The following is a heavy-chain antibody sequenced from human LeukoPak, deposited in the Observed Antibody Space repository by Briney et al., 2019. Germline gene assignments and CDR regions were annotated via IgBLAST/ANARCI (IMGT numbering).Heavy chain of an antibody. Sequence: SETLSLTCTVSGGSISSHYWSWIRQRPGQGLEWNGYSYYRGPPNYNPSLKRRVTISVDTSKNQLSLNLSSVIAADTAIYYCARETSGTYYNPLGYMDLWGKGTTVTVSS. D-gene: IGHD3-10*01. J-gene: IGHJ6*03. CDR3: ARETSGTYYNPLGYMDL. CDR2: SYYRGPP. V-gene: IGHV4-59*11. CDR1: GGSISSHY.